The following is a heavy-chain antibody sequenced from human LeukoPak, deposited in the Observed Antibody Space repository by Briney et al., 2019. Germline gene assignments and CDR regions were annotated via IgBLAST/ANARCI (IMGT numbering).Heavy chain of an antibody. CDR1: GFTVSSNY. D-gene: IGHD3-9*01. Sequence: GGSLGLSCAASGFTVSSNYMSWVRQAPDKGLEWVAFLQNHGGDIHYAESVEGRFTISRDNSKNTLYLQMNSLRPEDTAVYYCVRDRYDIPWGQGTLVTVSS. CDR2: LQNHGGDI. J-gene: IGHJ5*02. CDR3: VRDRYDIP. V-gene: IGHV3-30*02.